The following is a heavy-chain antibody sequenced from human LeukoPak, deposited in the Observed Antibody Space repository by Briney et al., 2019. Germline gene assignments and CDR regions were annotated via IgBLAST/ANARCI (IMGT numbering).Heavy chain of an antibody. D-gene: IGHD3-10*02. CDR1: GFTFSSYA. J-gene: IGHJ6*03. Sequence: GGSLRLSCAASGFTFSSYAMSWVRQAPGKGLQWVSAIGGSGGSAHYADSVKGRFTISRDNSKNTLYLQMNSLRAEDTAVYYCAKKMLAHMDVRGKGTTVTVSS. CDR2: IGGSGGSA. V-gene: IGHV3-23*01. CDR3: AKKMLAHMDV.